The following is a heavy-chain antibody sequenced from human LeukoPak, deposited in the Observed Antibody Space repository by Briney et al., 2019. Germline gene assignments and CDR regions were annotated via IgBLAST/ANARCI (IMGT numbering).Heavy chain of an antibody. V-gene: IGHV4-59*08. Sequence: PSETLSLTCTVSGGSISSTYWSWIRQPPGKGLEWIGYFYYSGSTIYNPSLKSRVTISVDTSKNQFSLKLTSVTAADTAVYYCARHAGADSSTWYYFDSWGQGTLVTVSS. J-gene: IGHJ4*02. CDR3: ARHAGADSSTWYYFDS. D-gene: IGHD6-13*01. CDR1: GGSISSTY. CDR2: FYYSGST.